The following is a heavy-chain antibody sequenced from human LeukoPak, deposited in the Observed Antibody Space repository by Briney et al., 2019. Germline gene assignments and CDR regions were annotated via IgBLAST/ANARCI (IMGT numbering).Heavy chain of an antibody. J-gene: IGHJ5*02. CDR2: IYYSGST. Sequence: SETLSFTCTVSGGSISSYYWSWIRQPPGKGLEWIGYIYYSGSTNYNPSLKSRVTISVDTSKNQFSLKLSSVTAADTAVYYCARGASNYGSFWFDPWGQGTLVTVSS. V-gene: IGHV4-59*12. CDR3: ARGASNYGSFWFDP. D-gene: IGHD4-11*01. CDR1: GGSISSYY.